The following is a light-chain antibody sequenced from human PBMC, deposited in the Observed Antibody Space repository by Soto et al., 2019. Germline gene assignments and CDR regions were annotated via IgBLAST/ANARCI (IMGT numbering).Light chain of an antibody. CDR2: GAS. J-gene: IGKJ2*01. Sequence: EIVMTQSPATLSVSPGERATLSCRASQSISSNLAWYQQRVGQAPRLLIYGASTRATGIPARFSGSGSGTEFTLTISDLQSEDFAVYYCQQYVGSPGTFGLGTKLEIK. CDR1: QSISSN. V-gene: IGKV3-15*01. CDR3: QQYVGSPGT.